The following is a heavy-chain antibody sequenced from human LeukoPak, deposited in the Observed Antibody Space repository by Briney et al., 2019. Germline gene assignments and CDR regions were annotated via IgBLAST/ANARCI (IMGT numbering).Heavy chain of an antibody. CDR1: GFTFRSYE. CDR2: ISSSGSTI. V-gene: IGHV3-48*03. Sequence: GGSLRLSCAASGFTFRSYEMNWVRQAPGKGLEWVSYISSSGSTIHFADSVKGRFTISRDNAKNSLYLQMNSLRGEDTAVYYCARGRWFDPWGQGTLVTVSS. CDR3: ARGRWFDP. J-gene: IGHJ5*02.